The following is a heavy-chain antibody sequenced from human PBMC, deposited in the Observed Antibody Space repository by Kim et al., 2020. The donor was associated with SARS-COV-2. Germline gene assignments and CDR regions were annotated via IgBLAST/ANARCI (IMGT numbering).Heavy chain of an antibody. D-gene: IGHD5-18*01. J-gene: IGHJ4*02. Sequence: NYTPSLKSRVTISVDTSKNQFALKLSSVTAADTAVYYCARAWIQLWNFDYWGQGTLVTVSS. CDR3: ARAWIQLWNFDY. V-gene: IGHV4-59*01.